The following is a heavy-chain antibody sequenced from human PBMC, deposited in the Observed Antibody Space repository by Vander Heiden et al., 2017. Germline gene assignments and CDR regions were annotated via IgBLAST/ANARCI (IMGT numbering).Heavy chain of an antibody. Sequence: EVQLVESGGGLVQPGGSLKLPCAASGFTFSGSAMHWVRQVSGKGLEWVGRIRSKANSYATAYAASVKGRFTISRDDSKNTAYLQMNSLKTEDTAVYYCTRQLHSSGWYRFDYWGQGTLVTVSS. V-gene: IGHV3-73*02. CDR3: TRQLHSSGWYRFDY. CDR1: GFTFSGSA. J-gene: IGHJ4*02. D-gene: IGHD6-19*01. CDR2: IRSKANSYAT.